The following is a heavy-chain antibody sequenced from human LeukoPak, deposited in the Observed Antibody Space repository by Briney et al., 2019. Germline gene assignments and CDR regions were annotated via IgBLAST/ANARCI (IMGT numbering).Heavy chain of an antibody. CDR1: GYTFTSYY. V-gene: IGHV1-46*01. J-gene: IGHJ4*02. Sequence: ASVKVSCKASGYTFTSYYMHWVRQAPGQGLEWMGIINPSGGSTSYAQKFQGRVTMTRDTSTSTVYMELSSLRSEDTAVCYCARDLRGAVAAAGTINDEIDYWGQGTLVTVSS. D-gene: IGHD6-13*01. CDR2: INPSGGST. CDR3: ARDLRGAVAAAGTINDEIDY.